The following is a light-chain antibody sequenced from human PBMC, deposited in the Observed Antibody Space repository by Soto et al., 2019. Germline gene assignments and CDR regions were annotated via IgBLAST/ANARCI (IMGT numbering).Light chain of an antibody. V-gene: IGKV1-27*01. CDR1: QGVSNY. CDR3: QKYNSAPHT. Sequence: EIQMTQSPSSLSASVGDRVTISCRASQGVSNYLAWYQQKPGKGPKLLIYAASTLHSGVPSRFSGSGSGTDFTLTISSLQPEDVATYYCQKYNSAPHTFGQGTKLEIK. J-gene: IGKJ2*01. CDR2: AAS.